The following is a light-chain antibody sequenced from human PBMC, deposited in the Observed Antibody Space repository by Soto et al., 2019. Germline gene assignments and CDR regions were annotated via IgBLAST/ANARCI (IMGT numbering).Light chain of an antibody. CDR3: QQYGSSPMT. V-gene: IGKV3-20*01. J-gene: IGKJ5*01. Sequence: ETVFTSSQCTLTLTHDEIAPRSCSPSQSVSSSYLAWYQQKPGQAPRLLIYGASSRATGIPDRLSGSGSGTDFTLTISRLEPEDFAVYYCQQYGSSPMTVAQGARLEIK. CDR2: GAS. CDR1: QSVSSSY.